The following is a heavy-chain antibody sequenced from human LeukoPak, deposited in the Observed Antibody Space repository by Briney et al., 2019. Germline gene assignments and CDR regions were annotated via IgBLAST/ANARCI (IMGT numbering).Heavy chain of an antibody. J-gene: IGHJ3*02. V-gene: IGHV1-24*01. CDR1: GYTLTELS. CDR2: FDPEDGET. Sequence: ASVKVSCKVSGYTLTELSMHWVRQAPGKGLEWMGGFDPEDGETIYAQKFQGRVTMTEDTSTDTAYMELSSLRSKDTAVYYCATGGIAAAGTEDAFDIWGQGTMVTVSS. CDR3: ATGGIAAAGTEDAFDI. D-gene: IGHD6-13*01.